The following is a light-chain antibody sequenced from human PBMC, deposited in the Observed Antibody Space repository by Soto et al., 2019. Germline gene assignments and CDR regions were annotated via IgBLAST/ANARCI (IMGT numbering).Light chain of an antibody. CDR2: GAS. CDR1: QSVSSN. J-gene: IGKJ1*01. V-gene: IGKV3-15*01. CDR3: QQYNNWPRT. Sequence: EIVMTHSPATLSVSRWERATLSCRASQSVSSNLAWYQQKPGQAPRLLIYGASTRATGIPARFSGSGSGTEFTLTISSLQSEDFAVYYCQQYNNWPRTFGQGTKVDIK.